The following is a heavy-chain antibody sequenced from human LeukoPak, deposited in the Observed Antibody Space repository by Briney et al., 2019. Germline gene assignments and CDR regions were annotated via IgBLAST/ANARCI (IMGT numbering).Heavy chain of an antibody. D-gene: IGHD6-13*01. V-gene: IGHV3-30*18. J-gene: IGHJ4*02. CDR2: ISYDGSNK. CDR3: AKDSSNWAFDY. CDR1: GFTFSSYG. Sequence: PGRSLRLSCAASGFTFSSYGMHWVRQAPGKGLEWVAVISYDGSNKYYADSVRGRFTISRDNSKNTVYLQMNSLRAEDTAVYYCAKDSSNWAFDYWGQGTLVTVSS.